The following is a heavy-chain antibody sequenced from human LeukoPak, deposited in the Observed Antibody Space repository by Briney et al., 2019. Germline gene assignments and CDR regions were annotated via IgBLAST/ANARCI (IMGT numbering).Heavy chain of an antibody. Sequence: ASVKVSCKASGYTFTSYYMHWVRQAPGQGLEWMGIINPRGGSTSYAQKFQGRVTMTRDMSTSTAYMELSSLRSEDTAVYYCARGRPVPAAMGWYFDLWGRGTLVTVSS. D-gene: IGHD2-2*01. CDR1: GYTFTSYY. V-gene: IGHV1-46*01. J-gene: IGHJ2*01. CDR3: ARGRPVPAAMGWYFDL. CDR2: INPRGGST.